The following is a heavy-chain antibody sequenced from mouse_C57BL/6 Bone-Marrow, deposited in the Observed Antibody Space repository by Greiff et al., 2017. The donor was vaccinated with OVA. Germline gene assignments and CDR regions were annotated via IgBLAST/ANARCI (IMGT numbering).Heavy chain of an antibody. CDR2: IDPSDSYT. CDR1: GYTFTSYW. J-gene: IGHJ4*01. CDR3: AITTPYYYARDY. D-gene: IGHD1-1*01. Sequence: VQLQQPGAELVKPGASVKLSCKASGYTFTSYWMQWVKQRPGQGLEWIGEIDPSDSYTNYNQKFKGKATLTVDTSSSTAYMQLSSLTSEDSAVYYCAITTPYYYARDYWGQGTSVTVSS. V-gene: IGHV1-50*01.